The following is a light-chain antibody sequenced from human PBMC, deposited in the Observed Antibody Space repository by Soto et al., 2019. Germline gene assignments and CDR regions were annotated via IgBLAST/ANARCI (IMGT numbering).Light chain of an antibody. J-gene: IGKJ2*01. CDR3: HQYNNWPLYT. CDR1: QSVSSN. CDR2: GAS. Sequence: EIVMTQSPATLSVSPGERATLSCRASQSVSSNLAWYQQKPGQAPRLLIYGASTRATGIPARFSGSGSGTEFTLTISSLQSEDFAVYYCHQYNNWPLYTFGQGTKLAIK. V-gene: IGKV3-15*01.